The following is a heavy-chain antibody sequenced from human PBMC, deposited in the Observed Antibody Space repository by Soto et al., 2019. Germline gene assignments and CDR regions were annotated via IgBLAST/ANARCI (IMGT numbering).Heavy chain of an antibody. Sequence: QVQLVESGGGVVQPGRSLRLSCAASGFTFSSYGMHWVRQAPGKGLEREAVISYDGSNKYYADFVKGRFTISRDNSKNSLYLQMNGLRAQYTAVYYCAKDGGQQLVLPDAFDTWGKATMETVSS. CDR1: GFTFSSYG. D-gene: IGHD6-13*01. CDR3: AKDGGQQLVLPDAFDT. J-gene: IGHJ3*02. V-gene: IGHV3-30*18. CDR2: ISYDGSNK.